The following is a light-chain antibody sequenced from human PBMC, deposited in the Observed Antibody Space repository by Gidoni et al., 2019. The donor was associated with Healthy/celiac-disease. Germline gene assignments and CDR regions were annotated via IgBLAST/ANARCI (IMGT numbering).Light chain of an antibody. CDR2: AAS. J-gene: IGKJ4*01. V-gene: IGKV1-39*01. CDR3: QQSYSSPLT. Sequence: IQMTQSPSSLAASIGDRVTITCRASQSVSNYLNWYQQKPGSAPQLLIYAASSLQSGVPSRFSGSGSGTDFTLTISSLQPEDFAIYYCQQSYSSPLTFGGGTKVDI. CDR1: QSVSNY.